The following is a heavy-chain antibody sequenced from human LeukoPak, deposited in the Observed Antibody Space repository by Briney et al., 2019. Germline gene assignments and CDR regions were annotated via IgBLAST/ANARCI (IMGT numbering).Heavy chain of an antibody. J-gene: IGHJ4*02. D-gene: IGHD6-19*01. V-gene: IGHV3-23*01. CDR1: GFTFSSYA. CDR2: ISGSGGST. CDR3: AKDPGSGWSKYHFDY. Sequence: GGSLRLSCAASGFTFSSYAMSWVRQAPGKGLEWVSAISGSGGSTYYADPVKGRFTISRDNSKNTLYLQMNSLRAEDTAVYYCAKDPGSGWSKYHFDYWGQGTLVTVSS.